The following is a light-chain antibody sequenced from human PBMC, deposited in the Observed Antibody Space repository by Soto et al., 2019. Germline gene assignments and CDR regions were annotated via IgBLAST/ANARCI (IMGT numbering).Light chain of an antibody. CDR1: HDINNF. CDR3: QNYNSVPYT. Sequence: EIRLAQSPSSLSASVGDRVTIACRASHDINNFLAWFQQKPGKVPELLMYAASSLKSGVPSRFSGSGSGTDFTLTIDVLQPEDFATYFCQNYNSVPYTFGQGTKREMK. V-gene: IGKV1-27*01. CDR2: AAS. J-gene: IGKJ2*01.